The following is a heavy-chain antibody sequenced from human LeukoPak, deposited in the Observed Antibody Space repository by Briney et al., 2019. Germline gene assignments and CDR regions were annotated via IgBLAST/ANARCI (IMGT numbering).Heavy chain of an antibody. J-gene: IGHJ4*02. CDR2: ISYDGSNK. D-gene: IGHD6-19*01. Sequence: GGSLRLSCAASGFTFSSYGMHWVRQAPGKGLEWVAVISYDGSNKYYADSVKGRFTISRDNSKNTLYLQMNSLRAEDTAVYYCARVGSGWSLDYWGQGTLVTVSS. V-gene: IGHV3-30*03. CDR3: ARVGSGWSLDY. CDR1: GFTFSSYG.